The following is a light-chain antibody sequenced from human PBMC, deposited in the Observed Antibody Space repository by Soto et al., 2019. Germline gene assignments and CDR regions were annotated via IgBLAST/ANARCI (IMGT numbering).Light chain of an antibody. CDR1: KIGSKS. V-gene: IGLV3-21*01. Sequence: SYELTQSPSVTVAPGQTATITCGGNKIGSKSVNWYQQKAGQAPVLVMSYDNDRPSGIPERFSGSNSGNTATLTLSRVEPGDEADYYCQVWDTDNDHHVLGSGTKLTVL. CDR3: QVWDTDNDHHV. CDR2: YDN. J-gene: IGLJ1*01.